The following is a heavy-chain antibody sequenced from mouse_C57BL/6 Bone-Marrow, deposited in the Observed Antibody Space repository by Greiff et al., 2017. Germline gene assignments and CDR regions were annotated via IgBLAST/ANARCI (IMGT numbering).Heavy chain of an antibody. CDR3: ARESYLLSFAY. CDR2: INPSTGGT. J-gene: IGHJ3*01. V-gene: IGHV1-42*01. Sequence: EVQLQESGPELVKPGASVKISCKASGYSFTGYYMNWVKQSPEKSLEWIGEINPSTGGTTYNQKFKAKATLTVDKSSSTAYMQLKSLTSEDSAVYYCARESYLLSFAYWGQGTLVTVSA. CDR1: GYSFTGYY. D-gene: IGHD2-10*01.